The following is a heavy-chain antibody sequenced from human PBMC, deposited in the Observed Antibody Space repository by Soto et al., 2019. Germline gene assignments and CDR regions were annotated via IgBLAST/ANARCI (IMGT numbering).Heavy chain of an antibody. CDR3: AKEGGYSYGYSRRDYYYYMDV. J-gene: IGHJ6*03. V-gene: IGHV3-23*01. Sequence: GGSLRLSCAASGFTFSSYAMSWVRQAPGKGLEWVSAISGSGGSTYYADSVKGRFTISRDNSKNRLYLQMNSLRAEDTAVYYCAKEGGYSYGYSRRDYYYYMDVWGKGTTVTVSS. D-gene: IGHD5-18*01. CDR1: GFTFSSYA. CDR2: ISGSGGST.